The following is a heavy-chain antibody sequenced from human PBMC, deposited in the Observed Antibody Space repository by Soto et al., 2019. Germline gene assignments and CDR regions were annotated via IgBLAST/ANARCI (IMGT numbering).Heavy chain of an antibody. CDR2: ISKDSGRAT. D-gene: IGHD3-9*01. CDR3: VKPLVLRYFDWLSPCPFDI. V-gene: IGHV3-11*01. Sequence: GGSLRLSCAASGFIFRDWFMSWIRQAPGKGLEWISYISKDSGRATRYADSVKGRFTISRDNAKNSLFLQMNNLTVEDTAVYYCVKPLVLRYFDWLSPCPFDIWGQGTMVTVSS. CDR1: GFIFRDWF. J-gene: IGHJ3*02.